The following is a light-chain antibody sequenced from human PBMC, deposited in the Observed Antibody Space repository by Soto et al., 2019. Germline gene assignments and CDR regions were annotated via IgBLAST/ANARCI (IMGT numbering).Light chain of an antibody. CDR1: QSISRQ. J-gene: IGKJ1*01. Sequence: DIQMTQSPSTLSASVGDRVSITCRASQSISRQLAWYQQKPGKAPNLLIYQASNLETGVPSRFTGSGSGTEFTLTISSLQPDDLSTYYCLQYRSYLTFGPGTKVEVK. CDR2: QAS. CDR3: LQYRSYLT. V-gene: IGKV1-5*03.